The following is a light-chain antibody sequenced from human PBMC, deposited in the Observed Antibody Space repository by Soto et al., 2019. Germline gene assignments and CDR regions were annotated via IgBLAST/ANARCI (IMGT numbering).Light chain of an antibody. CDR2: DAS. CDR1: QSVNNF. V-gene: IGKV3-11*01. CDR3: QQRSNWPPALS. Sequence: VFTQSPATRCLSPGDRATLSCRDSQSVNNFLAWYQQKPGQTPRLLIYDASKRATGIPGRFVGSGSRTDFTLTISSLEPEDFAVYYCQQRSNWPPALSVGGGTKVDI. J-gene: IGKJ4*01.